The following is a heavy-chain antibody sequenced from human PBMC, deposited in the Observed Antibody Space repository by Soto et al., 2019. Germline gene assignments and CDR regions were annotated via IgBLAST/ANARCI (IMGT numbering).Heavy chain of an antibody. V-gene: IGHV3-23*01. CDR1: GFTFTTFD. J-gene: IGHJ4*01. D-gene: IGHD5-12*01. CDR3: AKGAWLDY. Sequence: EVQLLESGGGLVQPGASLRLSCAASGFTFTTFDMSWARQAPGKGLEWVSVVRGRDGSTSYADSLKGRFTISKDSSENTLYLQMNSRRAEDTALYYCAKGAWLDYWGHGSLVTVSS. CDR2: VRGRDGST.